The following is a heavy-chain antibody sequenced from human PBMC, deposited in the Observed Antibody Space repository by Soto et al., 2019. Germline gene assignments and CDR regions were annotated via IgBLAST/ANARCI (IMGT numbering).Heavy chain of an antibody. J-gene: IGHJ4*02. CDR3: ARRVVGGAATNSVDY. D-gene: IGHD2-15*01. V-gene: IGHV4-39*01. CDR1: GGSISSSPYF. Sequence: SETLSLTCTVSGGSISSSPYFWGWIRQPPGKGLEWIGSIYYSGSTYYNPSLKSRVTISVDTSKNQFSLKLSSVTAADTAVYYCARRVVGGAATNSVDYWGQGTLVTVSS. CDR2: IYYSGST.